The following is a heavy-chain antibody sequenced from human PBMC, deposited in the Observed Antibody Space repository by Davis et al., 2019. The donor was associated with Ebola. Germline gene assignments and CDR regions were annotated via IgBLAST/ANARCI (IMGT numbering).Heavy chain of an antibody. CDR3: ASTVGADYYYYGMDV. J-gene: IGHJ6*02. CDR2: IYYSGST. CDR1: GGSISSGGYY. D-gene: IGHD1-26*01. Sequence: PSETLSLTCTVSGGSISSGGYYWSWIRQHPGKGLEWIGYIYYSGSTYYNPSLKSRVTISVDTSKNQFSLKLSSVTAADTAVYYCASTVGADYYYYGMDVWGQGTTVTVSS. V-gene: IGHV4-31*03.